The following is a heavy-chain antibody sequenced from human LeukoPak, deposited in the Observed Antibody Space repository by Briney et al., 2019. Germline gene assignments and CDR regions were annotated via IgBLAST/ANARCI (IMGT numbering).Heavy chain of an antibody. D-gene: IGHD5/OR15-5a*01. V-gene: IGHV3-21*01. CDR3: ARQKYLRGPDVEFFDY. J-gene: IGHJ4*02. Sequence: GGSLRLSCAASGFTFSRYWMSWVRQAPGKGLEWVSIISSGNSYIHYADSVKGRFTISRDNAKNSLFLQMNSLRGEDTAVYYCARQKYLRGPDVEFFDYWGQGTLVTVSS. CDR1: GFTFSRYW. CDR2: ISSGNSYI.